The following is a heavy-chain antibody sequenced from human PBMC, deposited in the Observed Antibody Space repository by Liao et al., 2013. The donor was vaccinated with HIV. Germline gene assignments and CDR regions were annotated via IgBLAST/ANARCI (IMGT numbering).Heavy chain of an antibody. V-gene: IGHV4-34*01. J-gene: IGHJ5*02. D-gene: IGHD1-1*01. Sequence: QVRLHQWGAGLLKPSETLSLTCAVYGGSFSDDYWSWIRQSPDKRLEWIGDIDRNGSTSYNPSLGSRVTISIDTSKNQFFLMLTSLTAADTAVYYCAEVPGATAPWGQGTLVTVSS. CDR1: GGSFSDDY. CDR2: IDRNGST. CDR3: AEVPGATAP.